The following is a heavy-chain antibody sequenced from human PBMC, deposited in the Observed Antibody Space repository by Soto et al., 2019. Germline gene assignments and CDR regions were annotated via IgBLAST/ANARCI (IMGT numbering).Heavy chain of an antibody. CDR3: ARDIRGFSRALDY. V-gene: IGHV4-61*01. CDR2: IHNSGTT. J-gene: IGHJ4*02. CDR1: GGSVNSDNYY. Sequence: LSLTCNVSGGSVNSDNYYWTWVRQPPGKGLEWIGNIHNSGTTNYNPSLQNRVTISIDTSKNQYSLKLTSVTAADAALYYCARDIRGFSRALDYWGRGTPVTVSS. D-gene: IGHD5-18*01.